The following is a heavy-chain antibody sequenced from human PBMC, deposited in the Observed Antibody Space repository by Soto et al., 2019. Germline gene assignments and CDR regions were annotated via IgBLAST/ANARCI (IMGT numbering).Heavy chain of an antibody. CDR3: ARGSGKFDYYYYGMDV. J-gene: IGHJ6*02. V-gene: IGHV1-8*01. Sequence: ASVKVSCKASGYTFTSYDINWVRQATGQGLEWMGWMNPNSGNTGYAQKFQGRVTMTRNTSISTAYMELSSLRSEDTAVYYCARGSGKFDYYYYGMDVWGQGTTVTVSS. CDR2: MNPNSGNT. CDR1: GYTFTSYD. D-gene: IGHD6-19*01.